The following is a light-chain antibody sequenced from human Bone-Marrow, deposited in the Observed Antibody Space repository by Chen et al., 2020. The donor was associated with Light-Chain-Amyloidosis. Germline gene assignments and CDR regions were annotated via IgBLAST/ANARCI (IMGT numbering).Light chain of an antibody. Sequence: SYVRTQPSSGSVAPGQTATIACGGNNIGYTSVHWYQQTPGHAPLLVVYDDRDRPSGIPERLSGSNSGNTTTLTISRVEAGDEADYYCQVWDRSSDRPVFGGGTKLTVL. CDR3: QVWDRSSDRPV. J-gene: IGLJ3*02. V-gene: IGLV3-21*02. CDR2: DDR. CDR1: NIGYTS.